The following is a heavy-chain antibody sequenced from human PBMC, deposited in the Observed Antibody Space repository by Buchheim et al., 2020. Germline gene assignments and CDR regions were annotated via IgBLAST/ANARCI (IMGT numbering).Heavy chain of an antibody. Sequence: EVQLVESGGGLVKPGGSLRLSCAASGFTFSSYSMNWVRQAPGKGLEWVSSISSSSYIYYADSVKGRFTISRDNAKNSLYLQMNSLRAEDTAVYDCARGPVDTAMGIDYWGQGTL. J-gene: IGHJ4*02. CDR2: ISSSSYI. D-gene: IGHD5-18*01. CDR3: ARGPVDTAMGIDY. V-gene: IGHV3-21*01. CDR1: GFTFSSYS.